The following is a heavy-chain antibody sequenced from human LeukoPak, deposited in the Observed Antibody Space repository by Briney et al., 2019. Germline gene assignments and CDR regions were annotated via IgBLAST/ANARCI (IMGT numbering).Heavy chain of an antibody. V-gene: IGHV1-18*01. J-gene: IGHJ4*02. Sequence: ASVKVSCKASGYTFTSYGISWVRRAPGQGLEWMGWISAYNGNTNYAQKLQGRVTMTTDTSTSTAYMELRSLRSDDTAVYYCARKLGYCSGGSCYLCDYWGQGTLVTVSP. CDR3: ARKLGYCSGGSCYLCDY. D-gene: IGHD2-15*01. CDR1: GYTFTSYG. CDR2: ISAYNGNT.